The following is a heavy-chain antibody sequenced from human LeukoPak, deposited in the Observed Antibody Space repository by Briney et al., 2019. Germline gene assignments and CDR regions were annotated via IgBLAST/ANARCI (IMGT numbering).Heavy chain of an antibody. V-gene: IGHV3-30*04. Sequence: GGSLRLSCATSGFPFSNYEMNWVRPAPGKGREWVAVISYDGSNKYYADPVKGRFTISRDNSKHTLYLQMNSLRAEDTAVYYCAREYMVRGVRDWYFDLWGRGTLVTVSS. J-gene: IGHJ2*01. CDR3: AREYMVRGVRDWYFDL. CDR1: GFPFSNYE. D-gene: IGHD3-10*01. CDR2: ISYDGSNK.